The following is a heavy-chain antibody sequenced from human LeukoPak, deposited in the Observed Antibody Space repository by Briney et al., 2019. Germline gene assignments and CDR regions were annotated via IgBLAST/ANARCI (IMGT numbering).Heavy chain of an antibody. CDR3: ARLWGVDTAMVNGDY. V-gene: IGHV1-8*03. CDR2: MNPNSGNT. Sequence: ASVKVSCKASGYTFTNYDINWVRQATGQGLEWMGWMNPNSGNTGYAQKFQGRVTITRNTSISTAYMELSSLRSDDTAVYYCARLWGVDTAMVNGDYWGQGTLVTVSS. CDR1: GYTFTNYD. J-gene: IGHJ4*02. D-gene: IGHD5-18*01.